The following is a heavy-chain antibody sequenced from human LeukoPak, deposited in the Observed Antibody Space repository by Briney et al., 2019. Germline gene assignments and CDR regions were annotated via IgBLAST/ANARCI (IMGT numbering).Heavy chain of an antibody. Sequence: PGGSLRLSCAASGFTFSSYSMNWVRQAPGKGLEWVSYISSSSSTIYYADSVKGRFTISRDNSKNTLYLQMNSLRPEDTAVYYCARGATAMVSFYFDYWGQGTLVTVSS. CDR2: ISSSSSTI. D-gene: IGHD5-18*01. J-gene: IGHJ4*02. CDR1: GFTFSSYS. V-gene: IGHV3-48*01. CDR3: ARGATAMVSFYFDY.